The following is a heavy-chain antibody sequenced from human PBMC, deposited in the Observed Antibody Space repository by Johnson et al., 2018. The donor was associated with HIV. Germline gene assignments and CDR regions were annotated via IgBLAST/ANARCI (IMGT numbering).Heavy chain of an antibody. V-gene: IGHV3-23*04. Sequence: VQLVEYGGGLVQPGGSLRLSCTASGFTFSNYAMTWVRQAPGKGLEWVSAISNSDGSTYYADSVKGRFTISRDNSKNTLYLQMNSLRAEDTAVYYCAKGEGYCGGDCLDTFDIWGQGTMVTVSS. CDR2: ISNSDGST. D-gene: IGHD2-21*01. CDR1: GFTFSNYA. CDR3: AKGEGYCGGDCLDTFDI. J-gene: IGHJ3*02.